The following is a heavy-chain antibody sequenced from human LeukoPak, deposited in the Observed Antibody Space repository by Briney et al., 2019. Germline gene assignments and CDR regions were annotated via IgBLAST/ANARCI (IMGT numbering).Heavy chain of an antibody. J-gene: IGHJ4*02. Sequence: GGSLRLSCAASGFTFSSYSMNWVRQAPGKGLEWVSSISSSSIYIYYADSVKGRFTISRDNAKNSLYLQMNSLRAEDTAVYYCARFIAAPYYFDYWGRGTLVTVSS. CDR2: ISSSSIYI. V-gene: IGHV3-21*01. CDR3: ARFIAAPYYFDY. CDR1: GFTFSSYS. D-gene: IGHD6-13*01.